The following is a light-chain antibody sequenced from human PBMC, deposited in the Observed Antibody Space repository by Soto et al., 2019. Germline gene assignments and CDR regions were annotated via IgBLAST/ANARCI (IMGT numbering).Light chain of an antibody. J-gene: IGKJ2*01. V-gene: IGKV3-11*01. CDR2: DAS. CDR1: QSVSSY. CDR3: QQHTNWPFT. Sequence: EIVLTQSPATLSLSPGDRATLSCRASQSVSSYLAWYQQKPGQAPKLLIFDASNRATGIPARFSGSGSGTDFNLTISSLDPEDFAIYYCQQHTNWPFTFGQGTKLEIK.